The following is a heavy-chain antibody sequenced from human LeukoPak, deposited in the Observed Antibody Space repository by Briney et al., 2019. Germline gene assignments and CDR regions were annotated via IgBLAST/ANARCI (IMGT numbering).Heavy chain of an antibody. J-gene: IGHJ4*02. D-gene: IGHD3-22*01. CDR2: IYTSGST. Sequence: SETLSLTCIVSGGSISSYYWSWIRQPAGKGLEWIGRIYTSGSTNYNPSLKSRVTISVDTSKNQFSLKLSSVTAADTAVYYCARGPPYYYDSSGYQPLDYWGQGTLVTVSS. CDR3: ARGPPYYYDSSGYQPLDY. CDR1: GGSISSYY. V-gene: IGHV4-4*07.